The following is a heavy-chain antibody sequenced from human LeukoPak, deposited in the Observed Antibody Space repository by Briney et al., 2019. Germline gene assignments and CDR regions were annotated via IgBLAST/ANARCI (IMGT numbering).Heavy chain of an antibody. V-gene: IGHV4-4*08. CDR3: ARDITAYCGGDCFDP. CDR1: GGSISNYY. J-gene: IGHJ5*02. D-gene: IGHD2-21*01. CDR2: IYTSGST. Sequence: SETLSLTCTVSGGSISNYYWSWIRQPPGKGLEWIGYIYTSGSTNYNPSLKSRVTMSVDTSKNQFSLKLSSVTAADTAVYYCARDITAYCGGDCFDPWGQGTLVTVSS.